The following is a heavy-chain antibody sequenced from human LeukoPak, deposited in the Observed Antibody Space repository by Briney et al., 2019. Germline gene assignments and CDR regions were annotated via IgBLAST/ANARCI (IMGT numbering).Heavy chain of an antibody. CDR3: AKSSTGYSFDY. CDR2: ISSSSGNT. Sequence: GGSLRLSCAASGFTFSDYYMNWIRQTPGKGLEWISHISSSSGNTNYADSVKGRFTISRDNAKNSLYLQMNSLRAEDTAVYYCAKSSTGYSFDYWGQGTLVTVSS. CDR1: GFTFSDYY. D-gene: IGHD3-22*01. V-gene: IGHV3-11*06. J-gene: IGHJ4*02.